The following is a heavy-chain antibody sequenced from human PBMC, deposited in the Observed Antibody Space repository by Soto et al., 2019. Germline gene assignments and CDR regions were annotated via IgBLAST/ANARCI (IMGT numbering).Heavy chain of an antibody. CDR2: IIPIFGTA. CDR3: ASSTHSSGWKPYWYFDL. J-gene: IGHJ2*01. V-gene: IGHV1-69*06. CDR1: GGTFSSYA. Sequence: QVQLVQSEAEVKKPGSSVKVSCKASGGTFSSYAISWVRQAPGQGLEWMGGIIPIFGTANYAQKFQGRVTITADKPTSTAYMELSSLRSEDTAVYYCASSTHSSGWKPYWYFDLWGRGTLVTVSS. D-gene: IGHD6-19*01.